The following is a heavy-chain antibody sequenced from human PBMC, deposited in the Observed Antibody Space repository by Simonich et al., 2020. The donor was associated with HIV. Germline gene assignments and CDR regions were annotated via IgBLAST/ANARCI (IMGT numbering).Heavy chain of an antibody. J-gene: IGHJ6*03. Sequence: QMQLQQWGAGLLKPSETLSLTCAVYGGPFSGYYWSWIPQPPGKGLEWIGEINNSESTNYNPSLKSRVTISVDTSKNQFSLKLSSVTAADTAVYSCARGIPRNYYYFYYMDVWGKGTTVIVSS. D-gene: IGHD1-1*01. CDR2: INNSEST. V-gene: IGHV4-34*01. CDR1: GGPFSGYY. CDR3: ARGIPRNYYYFYYMDV.